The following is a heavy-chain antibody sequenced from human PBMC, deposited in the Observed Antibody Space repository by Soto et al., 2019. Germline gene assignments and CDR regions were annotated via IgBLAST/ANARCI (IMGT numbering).Heavy chain of an antibody. J-gene: IGHJ4*02. Sequence: EVQMVESGGGLVQPGGSLRLSCAASGFTFGSYPMHWVRQAPGKGLEYVSAISTNGESTFYANSVKGRFTISRDNSKNTLYLPMGSLRAEDMGVYYCAREGMSRPRWVFDYWGQGNLVTAPS. D-gene: IGHD6-13*01. V-gene: IGHV3-64*01. CDR1: GFTFGSYP. CDR2: ISTNGEST. CDR3: AREGMSRPRWVFDY.